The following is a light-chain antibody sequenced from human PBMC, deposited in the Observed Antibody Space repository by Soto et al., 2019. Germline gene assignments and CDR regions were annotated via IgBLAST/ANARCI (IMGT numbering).Light chain of an antibody. CDR2: GAS. CDR1: QSVSTK. V-gene: IGKV3-15*01. J-gene: IGKJ5*01. CDR3: QQYHNWPPIT. Sequence: ILMTHSPGPLSVSPSETATLSCRASQSVSTKLAWYQQKPGQAPRLLINGASTRATGVPARFSGWGSGTEFTLTISSLQSEDFAVYYCQQYHNWPPITVGQGTRLEVK.